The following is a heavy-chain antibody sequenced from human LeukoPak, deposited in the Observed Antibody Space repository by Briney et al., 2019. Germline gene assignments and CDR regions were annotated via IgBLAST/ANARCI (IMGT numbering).Heavy chain of an antibody. D-gene: IGHD4-17*01. V-gene: IGHV4-59*01. Sequence: PSETLSLTCTVSGGSISNYYWNWIRQPPGKGLEWIGYIYYSGTTNYNPSLKSRVSMSVDTSKNQFSLKLSSVTAADTTVYYCARGVYGDYSWFDPWGQGTLVTVSS. CDR1: GGSISNYY. CDR3: ARGVYGDYSWFDP. CDR2: IYYSGTT. J-gene: IGHJ5*02.